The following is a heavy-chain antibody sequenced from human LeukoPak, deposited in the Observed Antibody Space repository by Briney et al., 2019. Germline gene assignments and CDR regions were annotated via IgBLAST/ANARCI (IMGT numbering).Heavy chain of an antibody. V-gene: IGHV1-69*06. Sequence: SVKVSCKASGRTYSSYAISWVRQAPGQGLEWMGGIIHIFGTANYAQKFQGRVTITADKSTSTAYMELSSLRSEDTAVYYCAREAIVVVPAAMEGASRFDPWGLGTLVTVSS. D-gene: IGHD2-2*01. J-gene: IGHJ5*02. CDR2: IIHIFGTA. CDR3: AREAIVVVPAAMEGASRFDP. CDR1: GRTYSSYA.